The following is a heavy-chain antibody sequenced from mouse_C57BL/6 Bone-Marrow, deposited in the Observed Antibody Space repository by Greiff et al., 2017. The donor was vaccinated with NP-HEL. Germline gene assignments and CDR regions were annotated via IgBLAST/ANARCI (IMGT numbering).Heavy chain of an antibody. CDR2: INPNNGGT. D-gene: IGHD2-4*01. CDR3: AGEGGYDYDGGWYFDV. V-gene: IGHV1-18*01. J-gene: IGHJ1*03. CDR1: GYTFTDYN. Sequence: EVQLQESGPELVKPGASVKIPCKASGYTFTDYNMDWVKQSHGKSLEWIGDINPNNGGTIYNQKFKGKATLTVDKSSSTAYMELRSLTSEDTAVYDCAGEGGYDYDGGWYFDVWGTGTTVTVSS.